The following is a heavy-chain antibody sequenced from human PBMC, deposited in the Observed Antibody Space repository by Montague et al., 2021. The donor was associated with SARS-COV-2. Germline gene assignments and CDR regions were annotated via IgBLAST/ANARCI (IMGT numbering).Heavy chain of an antibody. V-gene: IGHV4-39*01. CDR3: ASPTSGRWYYFDY. CDR2: ISFSGST. CDR1: GDSISSSRCF. Sequence: SETLSLTCTASGDSISSSRCFWGWHRPPPGKELDWISNISFSGSTXYNPSLRSRVTISVDTSKNQISLKLSSVTAADTAVYYCASPTSGRWYYFDYWGQGTLVTASS. J-gene: IGHJ4*02. D-gene: IGHD4-23*01.